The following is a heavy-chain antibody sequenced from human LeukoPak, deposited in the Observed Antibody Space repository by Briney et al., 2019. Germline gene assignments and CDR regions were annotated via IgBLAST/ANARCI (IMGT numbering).Heavy chain of an antibody. CDR1: GFTFIIYA. CDR3: AKPLGGSYLFDR. Sequence: GGSLRLSCAASGFTFIIYAMSWVRQTPGKGLEWVSAISGSGGNTHYAASVKGRFTISRDTSKKILYLQMDSLRPEDAAVYYCAKPLGGSYLFDRWGQGTLVTVSS. CDR2: ISGSGGNT. J-gene: IGHJ4*02. D-gene: IGHD1-26*01. V-gene: IGHV3-23*01.